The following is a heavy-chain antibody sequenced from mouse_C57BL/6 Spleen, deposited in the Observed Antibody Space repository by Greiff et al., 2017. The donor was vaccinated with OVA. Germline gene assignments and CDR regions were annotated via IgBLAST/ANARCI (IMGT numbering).Heavy chain of an antibody. CDR2: INPSNGGT. CDR1: GYTFTSYW. V-gene: IGHV1-53*01. Sequence: VKLQQPGTELVKPGASVKLSCKASGYTFTSYWMHWVKQRPGQGLEWIGNINPSNGGTNYNEKFKSKATLTVDKSSSTAYMQLSSLTSEDSAVYYCARAGVAIYGLDDWGQGTTLTVSS. CDR3: ARAGVAIYGLDD. J-gene: IGHJ2*01. D-gene: IGHD1-2*01.